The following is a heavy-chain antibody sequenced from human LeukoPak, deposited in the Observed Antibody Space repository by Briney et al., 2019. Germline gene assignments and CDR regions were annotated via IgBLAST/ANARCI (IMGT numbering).Heavy chain of an antibody. CDR1: GFTFSSYA. CDR3: SRDPRPCDY. CDR2: ISYDGSNK. V-gene: IGHV3-30-3*01. Sequence: PGGSLRLSCAASGFTFSSYAMHWVRQAPGKGLEWVAVISYDGSNKYYADSVKGRFTISRDNAQNSLYLQMNSLRDEDTAVYYCSRDPRPCDYWGQGTLVTVSS. J-gene: IGHJ4*02.